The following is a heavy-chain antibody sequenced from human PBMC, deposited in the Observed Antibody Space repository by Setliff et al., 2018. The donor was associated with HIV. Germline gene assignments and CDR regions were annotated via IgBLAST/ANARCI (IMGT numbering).Heavy chain of an antibody. J-gene: IGHJ3*02. CDR3: ATQRDIVMVPGQGGFDI. CDR2: ISAYNGNT. V-gene: IGHV1-18*01. D-gene: IGHD2-2*01. Sequence: ASVKVSCKASGYTFTNYGISWVRQAPGQGLEWMGWISAYNGNTNYAQKLQGRVIMTTDTSTSTAYMELRSLRSDDTAMYYCATQRDIVMVPGQGGFDIWAQGTMVTVS. CDR1: GYTFTNYG.